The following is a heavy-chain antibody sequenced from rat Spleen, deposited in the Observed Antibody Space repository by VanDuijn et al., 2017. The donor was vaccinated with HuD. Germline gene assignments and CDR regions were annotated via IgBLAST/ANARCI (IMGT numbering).Heavy chain of an antibody. CDR1: GFTFNDYY. J-gene: IGHJ1*01. D-gene: IGHD5-1*01. CDR2: ISYDGRRT. Sequence: EVQLVESDGGLVQPGRSLKLSCAASGFTFNDYYMAWVRQAPTKGLEWVATISYDGRRTYYRDSVKGRFTVSRDNAKSTLYLQMDSLRSEDTATYYCVRLLGAPDWYFDFWGPGTMVTVSS. CDR3: VRLLGAPDWYFDF. V-gene: IGHV5-29*01.